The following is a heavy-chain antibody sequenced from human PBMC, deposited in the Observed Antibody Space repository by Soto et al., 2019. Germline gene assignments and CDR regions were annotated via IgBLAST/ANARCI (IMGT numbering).Heavy chain of an antibody. J-gene: IGHJ4*02. V-gene: IGHV1-3*01. CDR1: GYIFIRYA. D-gene: IGHD3-22*01. Sequence: SVKVSFKAYGYIFIRYAIHWVRQAPGQRLEWMGWIDAGNGHTKYSQRLQGRVTITRDTSATTAYMELNSLRSEDTAVYYCARDRNHDSSGYYAYWGQGTLVTVSS. CDR3: ARDRNHDSSGYYAY. CDR2: IDAGNGHT.